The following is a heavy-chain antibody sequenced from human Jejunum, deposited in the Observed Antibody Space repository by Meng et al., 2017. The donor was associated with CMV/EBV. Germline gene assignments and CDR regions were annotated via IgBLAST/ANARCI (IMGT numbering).Heavy chain of an antibody. Sequence: QGQAQGPGRRAGTLSLTCSVPGGAPGGINRWSCVRQPPGKGLEWIGEIYHSGSTNYNPSLKSRVTISVDESKNQFSLRLSSVTAADTAVYYCARVGAYCGGDCYHPRWGQGTLVTVSS. V-gene: IGHV4-4*02. CDR3: ARVGAYCGGDCYHPR. CDR1: GGAPGGINR. CDR2: IYHSGST. J-gene: IGHJ4*02. D-gene: IGHD2-21*02.